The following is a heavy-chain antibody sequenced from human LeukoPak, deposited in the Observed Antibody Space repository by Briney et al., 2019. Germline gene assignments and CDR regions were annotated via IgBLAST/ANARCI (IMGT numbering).Heavy chain of an antibody. Sequence: GGSLRLSCAASEFTFSISWMTWVRQAPGKGLERVANIKEDGSETYYVDSVKGRFTISRDNAKNSMYLEMNSLRAEDTAVYYCARDRGWQQFDYWGQGTLVTVPS. V-gene: IGHV3-7*01. CDR1: EFTFSISW. CDR2: IKEDGSET. CDR3: ARDRGWQQFDY. J-gene: IGHJ4*02. D-gene: IGHD5-24*01.